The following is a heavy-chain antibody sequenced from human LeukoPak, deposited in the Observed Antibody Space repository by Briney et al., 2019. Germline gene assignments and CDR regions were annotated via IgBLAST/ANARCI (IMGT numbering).Heavy chain of an antibody. V-gene: IGHV3-23*01. CDR3: AKDREGLSSGYDMEYFDY. CDR1: EFXFSSYA. Sequence: GGSLRLSCAASEFXFSSYAMNWVRQAPGKGLEWVSAISGGGGTTYYADSVKGRFTISRDNSKNTLFLQMNSLRAEDTAVYYCAKDREGLSSGYDMEYFDYWGQGTLVTVSS. CDR2: ISGGGGTT. D-gene: IGHD5-12*01. J-gene: IGHJ4*02.